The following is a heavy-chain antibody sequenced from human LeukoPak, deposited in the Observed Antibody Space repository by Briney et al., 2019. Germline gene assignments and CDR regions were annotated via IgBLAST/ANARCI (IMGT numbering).Heavy chain of an antibody. Sequence: SETLSLTCAVYGGSFSSYYWSWIRQPPGKGLEWIGYINYSGSTNYNPSLKSRVTISVDMSKNQFSLKLSSVSAADTAVYYCARGSDPIVVVPTAFDYWGQGTLVTVSS. J-gene: IGHJ4*02. CDR2: INYSGST. D-gene: IGHD2-2*01. V-gene: IGHV4-59*01. CDR3: ARGSDPIVVVPTAFDY. CDR1: GGSFSSYY.